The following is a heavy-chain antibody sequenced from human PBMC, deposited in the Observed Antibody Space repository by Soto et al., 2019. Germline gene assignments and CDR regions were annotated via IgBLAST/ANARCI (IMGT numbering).Heavy chain of an antibody. CDR2: IIPILGIA. CDR3: ARWGCGSGSYYPNDAFDI. J-gene: IGHJ3*02. CDR1: GGTFSSYT. D-gene: IGHD3-10*01. Sequence: ASVKVSCKASGGTFSSYTISWVRQAPGQGLEWMGRIIPILGIANYAQKFQGRVTITADKSTSTAYMELSSLRSEDTAVYYCARWGCGSGSYYPNDAFDIWGQGTMVTVSS. V-gene: IGHV1-69*02.